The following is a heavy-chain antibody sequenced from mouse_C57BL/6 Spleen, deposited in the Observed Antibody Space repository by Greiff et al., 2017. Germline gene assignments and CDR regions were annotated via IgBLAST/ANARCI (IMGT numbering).Heavy chain of an antibody. V-gene: IGHV1-22*01. CDR1: GYTFTDYN. J-gene: IGHJ2*01. D-gene: IGHD2-4*01. Sequence: ELKLQQSGPELVKPGASVKMSCKASGYTFTDYNMHWVKQSHGKSLEWIGYINPNNGGTSYNQKFKGKATLTVNKSSSTAYMELRSLTSEDSAVYYCARGLRRDFDYWGQGTTLTVSS. CDR3: ARGLRRDFDY. CDR2: INPNNGGT.